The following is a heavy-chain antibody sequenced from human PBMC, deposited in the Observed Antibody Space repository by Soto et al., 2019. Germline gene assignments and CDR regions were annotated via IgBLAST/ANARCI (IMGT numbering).Heavy chain of an antibody. CDR1: GGSISSSNW. V-gene: IGHV4-4*02. CDR3: ARTDVYTSQGDYFDS. D-gene: IGHD1-20*01. Sequence: PSETLSLTCAVSGGSISSSNWWSWVRQPPGKGLEWIGEIYHSGSTNYNPSLKSRVTISVDKPKNQFSLKLTSVTAADTAVYYCARTDVYTSQGDYFDSWGQGALVTVSS. CDR2: IYHSGST. J-gene: IGHJ4*02.